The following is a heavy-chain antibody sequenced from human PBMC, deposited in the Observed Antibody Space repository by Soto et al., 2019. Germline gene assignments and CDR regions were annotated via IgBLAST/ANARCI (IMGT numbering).Heavy chain of an antibody. CDR1: GYTFTYYG. D-gene: IGHD2-2*01. V-gene: IGHV1-18*04. J-gene: IGHJ4*02. CDR3: ARDADIVVVPPAVTPFDS. Sequence: QVQLLQSGAEVKKPGASVKVSCKASGYTFTYYGVSWVRQAPGQGLEWMGWISGTNGDTNYAQKFQGRVTMTTDTSPSTAYRERRSRRSDDTAVYFCARDADIVVVPPAVTPFDSGAQGPLVTVSS. CDR2: ISGTNGDT.